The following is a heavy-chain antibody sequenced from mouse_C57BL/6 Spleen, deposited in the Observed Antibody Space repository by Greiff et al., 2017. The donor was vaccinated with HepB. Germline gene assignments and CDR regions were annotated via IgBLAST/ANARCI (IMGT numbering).Heavy chain of an antibody. CDR2: IRSKSNNYAT. J-gene: IGHJ1*03. CDR3: ERDYYGSSYGGYFDV. CDR1: GFSFNTYA. V-gene: IGHV10-1*01. D-gene: IGHD1-1*01. Sequence: EVKLVESGGGLVQPKGSLKLSCAASGFSFNTYAMNWVRQAPGKGLEWVASIRSKSNNYATYYADSVKDRFTIDRDDSESMLYLQMNNLKTEDTAMYYSERDYYGSSYGGYFDVWGTGTTVTVSS.